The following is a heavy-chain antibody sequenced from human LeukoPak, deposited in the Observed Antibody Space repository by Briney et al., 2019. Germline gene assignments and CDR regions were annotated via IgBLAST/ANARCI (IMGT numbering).Heavy chain of an antibody. Sequence: GGSLRLSCAASGFTFTKYWMTWVRQAPGKGLEWVANIKQDGSEKFYVDSVKGRFTISRDNAKNSLYLQMNSLRAEDTAVYYCARDRGTALANDAFDIWGQGTMVTVSS. V-gene: IGHV3-7*01. J-gene: IGHJ3*02. CDR3: ARDRGTALANDAFDI. D-gene: IGHD6-19*01. CDR1: GFTFTKYW. CDR2: IKQDGSEK.